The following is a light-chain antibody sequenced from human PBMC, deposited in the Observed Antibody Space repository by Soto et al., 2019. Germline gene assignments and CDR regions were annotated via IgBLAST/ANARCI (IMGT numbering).Light chain of an antibody. CDR1: QSVSSN. J-gene: IGKJ2*01. CDR3: KQYNNWPYT. Sequence: EIVMTQSPDTLSVSPGDRATLSCRASQSVSSNLAWYQQKPGQAPRLLIFGASTRATGIPARFSGSGSGTEFTLTISSLQSEDFAVYHCKQYNNWPYTFGQGTTLEIK. CDR2: GAS. V-gene: IGKV3-15*01.